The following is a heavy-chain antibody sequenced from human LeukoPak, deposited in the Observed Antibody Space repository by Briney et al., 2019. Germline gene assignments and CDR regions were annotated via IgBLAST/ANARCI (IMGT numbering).Heavy chain of an antibody. J-gene: IGHJ4*02. D-gene: IGHD5-12*01. CDR2: ISSDGNDK. V-gene: IGHV3-30*03. CDR3: TTKVIRGNSGDDYDD. CDR1: GVTFSSYG. Sequence: GGSLRLSCAASGVTFSSYGVHWVRQAPGKGLEWVALISSDGNDKLYGDSVKGRFTISRDDSKSTLYLQMNSLRAEDTAVYYCTTKVIRGNSGDDYDDWGQGTLVTVSS.